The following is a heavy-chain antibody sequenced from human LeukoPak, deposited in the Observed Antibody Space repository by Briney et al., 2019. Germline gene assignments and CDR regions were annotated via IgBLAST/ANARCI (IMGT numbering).Heavy chain of an antibody. V-gene: IGHV5-51*01. Sequence: GESLKISCKGSGYSFTSYWIGWVRQMPGKGLEWMGIIYPGDSDTRYSPSFQGQVTISADKSISAAYLQWSSLKASDIAMYYCARHFLPRRVTAAFDYWGQGTLVTVAS. CDR1: GYSFTSYW. CDR2: IYPGDSDT. J-gene: IGHJ4*02. D-gene: IGHD1-20*01. CDR3: ARHFLPRRVTAAFDY.